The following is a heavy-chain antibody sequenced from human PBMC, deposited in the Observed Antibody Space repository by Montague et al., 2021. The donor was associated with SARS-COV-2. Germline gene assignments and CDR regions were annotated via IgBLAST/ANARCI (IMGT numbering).Heavy chain of an antibody. V-gene: IGHV4-30-4*01. J-gene: IGHJ5*02. Sequence: TRSLTCTVSGGSISSDDYYWSWVRQPPGKGLEWIGYIHYSGTTYYNPSLKSRVTISVDTSKNQFSLKLRSVTAADTAVFYCARDHSSWGQGTLVTVSS. CDR3: ARDHSS. D-gene: IGHD2-21*01. CDR2: IHYSGTT. CDR1: GGSISSDDYY.